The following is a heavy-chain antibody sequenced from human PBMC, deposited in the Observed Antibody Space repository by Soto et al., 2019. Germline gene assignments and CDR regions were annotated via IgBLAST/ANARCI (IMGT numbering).Heavy chain of an antibody. V-gene: IGHV3-23*01. Sequence: PGRSLRLSCAASGFTFSSYAMSWVRQAPGKGLEWVSAISGSGGITYCADCVKGRFTISGDNSKNTLYLQMNSLRAEATSVYYCAKGITDNGGYYYCSMDVWGQGRAVTASS. D-gene: IGHD2-15*01. CDR3: AKGITDNGGYYYCSMDV. J-gene: IGHJ6*02. CDR2: ISGSGGIT. CDR1: GFTFSSYA.